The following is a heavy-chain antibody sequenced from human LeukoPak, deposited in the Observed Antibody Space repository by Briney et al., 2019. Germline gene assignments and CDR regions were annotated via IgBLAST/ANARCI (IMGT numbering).Heavy chain of an antibody. CDR1: GYTFTGYY. V-gene: IGHV1-2*02. CDR3: ARGESITMIVVDPLDY. J-gene: IGHJ4*02. Sequence: ASVKVSCKASGYTFTGYYMHWVRQAPGQGLEWKGWINPNSGGTNYAQKFQGRVTMTRDTSISTAYMELSRLRSDDTAVYYCARGESITMIVVDPLDYWGQGTLVTVSS. D-gene: IGHD3-22*01. CDR2: INPNSGGT.